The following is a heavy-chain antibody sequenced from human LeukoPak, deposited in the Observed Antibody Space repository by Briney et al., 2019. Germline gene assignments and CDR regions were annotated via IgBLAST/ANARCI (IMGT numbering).Heavy chain of an antibody. Sequence: GGSLSLSCAASLLTFSSYAISWVRQAAGKGREGVAAISGSGGITYYADSLKGRFTISRDNSKNTLYLQVNSLSAEDAAVYYREKEGYDSSWNADFDHWGQGTLVSVSS. CDR3: EKEGYDSSWNADFDH. CDR1: LLTFSSYA. V-gene: IGHV3-23*01. D-gene: IGHD6-13*01. CDR2: ISGSGGIT. J-gene: IGHJ4*02.